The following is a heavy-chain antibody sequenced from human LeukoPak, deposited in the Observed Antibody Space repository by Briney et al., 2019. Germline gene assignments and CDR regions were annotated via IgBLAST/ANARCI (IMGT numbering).Heavy chain of an antibody. Sequence: PSETLSLTCTVSGGSISSGGYYWSWIRQPPGKGLEWIGYIYYSGSTNYNPSLKSRVTISVDTSKNQFSLKLSSVTAADTAVYYCARDLGCSSTSCYLGMDPHWFDPWGQGTLVTVSS. CDR3: ARDLGCSSTSCYLGMDPHWFDP. CDR2: IYYSGST. V-gene: IGHV4-61*08. J-gene: IGHJ5*02. D-gene: IGHD2-2*01. CDR1: GGSISSGGYY.